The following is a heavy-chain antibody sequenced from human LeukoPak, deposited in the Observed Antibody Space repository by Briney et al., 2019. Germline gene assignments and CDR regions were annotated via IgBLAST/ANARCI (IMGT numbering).Heavy chain of an antibody. CDR1: GYTFTSYD. Sequence: GASVKVSCKASGYTFTSYDINWVRQATGQGLEWMGWMNPNSGNTGYAQKFQGRVTMTRNTSISTAYMELSSLRSEDTAVYYCARGARFSSSWYRLFDYWGQGTLVTVSS. CDR3: ARGARFSSSWYRLFDY. D-gene: IGHD6-13*01. CDR2: MNPNSGNT. V-gene: IGHV1-8*01. J-gene: IGHJ4*02.